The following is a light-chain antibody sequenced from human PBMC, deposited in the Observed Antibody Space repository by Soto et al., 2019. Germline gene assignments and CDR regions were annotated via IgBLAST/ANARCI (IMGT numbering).Light chain of an antibody. CDR3: QVWESTTAGV. Sequence: SYELTQPPSVSVSPGQTANITCSGDEVGDKDACWYQQKPDQSPVLVIYQDSKRPSGIPERLSGSNSGNTSTLTISETQGMDEADYYCQVWESTTAGVFGGGTKLTVL. CDR1: EVGDKD. J-gene: IGLJ2*01. CDR2: QDS. V-gene: IGLV3-1*01.